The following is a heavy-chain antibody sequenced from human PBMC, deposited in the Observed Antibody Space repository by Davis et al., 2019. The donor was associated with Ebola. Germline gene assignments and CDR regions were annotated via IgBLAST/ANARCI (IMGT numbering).Heavy chain of an antibody. D-gene: IGHD2-2*03. J-gene: IGHJ6*02. V-gene: IGHV3-11*04. Sequence: PGGSLRLSCAASGFTFSDYYMSWIRQAPGKGLEWVSYISSSGSTIYYADSVKGRFTISRDNAKNSLYLQMNSLRAEDTAVYYCARLEIVVVPAASYYYYYGMDVWGQGTTVTVSS. CDR3: ARLEIVVVPAASYYYYYGMDV. CDR1: GFTFSDYY. CDR2: ISSSGSTI.